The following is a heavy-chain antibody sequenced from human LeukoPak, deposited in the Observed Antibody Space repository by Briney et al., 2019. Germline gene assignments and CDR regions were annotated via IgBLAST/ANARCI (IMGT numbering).Heavy chain of an antibody. D-gene: IGHD1-26*01. Sequence: GGSLRLSCAASGYTFSSYAMSWVRQAPGKGLEWVSAISGSGGSTYYADSVKGRFTISRDNSKNTLYLQMNGLRAEDTAVYYCANGGILGSTHFDFWGQGTLVTVSS. CDR1: GYTFSSYA. CDR3: ANGGILGSTHFDF. V-gene: IGHV3-23*01. CDR2: ISGSGGST. J-gene: IGHJ4*02.